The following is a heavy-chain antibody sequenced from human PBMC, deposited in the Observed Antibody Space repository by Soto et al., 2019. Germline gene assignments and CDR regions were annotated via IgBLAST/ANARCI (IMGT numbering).Heavy chain of an antibody. Sequence: PGGSLRLSCAASGFTFSSYAMSWVRQAPGKGLEWVSAISGSGGSTYYADSVKGRFTISRDNSKNTLYLQMNSLRAEDTAVYYCAKDREGGSSWYPYDFWGQGTLVTVSS. CDR2: ISGSGGST. CDR3: AKDREGGSSWYPYDF. J-gene: IGHJ4*02. V-gene: IGHV3-23*01. CDR1: GFTFSSYA. D-gene: IGHD6-13*01.